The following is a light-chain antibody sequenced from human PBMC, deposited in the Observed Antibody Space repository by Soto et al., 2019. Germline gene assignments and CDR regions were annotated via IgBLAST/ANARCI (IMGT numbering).Light chain of an antibody. J-gene: IGKJ1*01. Sequence: IQLTQSPSSLSASVGDRVTITCLASQSISSWLAWYQQKPGKAPKLLIYHASILEAAVPSRFSGNGSGTEFTLTISSLQPGDFATYYCQQYRTYSFGQGTKVDIK. CDR1: QSISSW. V-gene: IGKV1-5*01. CDR2: HAS. CDR3: QQYRTYS.